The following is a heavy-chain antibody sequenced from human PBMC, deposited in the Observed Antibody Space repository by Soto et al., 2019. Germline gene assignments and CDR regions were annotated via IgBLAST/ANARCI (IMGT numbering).Heavy chain of an antibody. D-gene: IGHD2-2*01. V-gene: IGHV1-69*12. CDR2: IIPIFGTA. Sequence: QVQLVQSGAEVKKPGSSVKVSCKASGGTFSSYAISWVRQAPGQGLEWMGGIIPIFGTANYAQKFQGRVTITADESTSTADMELSSLRSEDTAVYYCARYCISTSCFYYYGMDVWGQGTTVTVSS. CDR1: GGTFSSYA. CDR3: ARYCISTSCFYYYGMDV. J-gene: IGHJ6*02.